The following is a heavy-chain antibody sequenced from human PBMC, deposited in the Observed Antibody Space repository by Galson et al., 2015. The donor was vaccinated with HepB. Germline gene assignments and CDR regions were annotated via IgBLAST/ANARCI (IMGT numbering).Heavy chain of an antibody. V-gene: IGHV3-7*03. D-gene: IGHD7-27*01. Sequence: SLRLSCAASGFTLSSYWMSWVRQAPGKGLEWVANINEDASERYDLDSVKGRFTISRDNAKNSLYLQMNSLRAEDTALYYCARRSGDPFDYWGQGTLVTVSS. CDR2: INEDASER. J-gene: IGHJ4*02. CDR3: ARRSGDPFDY. CDR1: GFTLSSYW.